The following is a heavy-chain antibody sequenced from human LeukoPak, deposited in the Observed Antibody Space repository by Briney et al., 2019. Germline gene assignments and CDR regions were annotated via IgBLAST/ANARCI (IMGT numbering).Heavy chain of an antibody. CDR3: ARGPQTGFDP. J-gene: IGHJ5*02. Sequence: GGSLRLSCAASGFTFSSHAMNWVRQAPGKGLEWVSYISSSGSTIYYADSVKGRFTISRDNAKNSLYLQMNSLRAEDTAVYYCARGPQTGFDPWGQGTLVTVSS. CDR2: ISSSGSTI. CDR1: GFTFSSHA. V-gene: IGHV3-48*03.